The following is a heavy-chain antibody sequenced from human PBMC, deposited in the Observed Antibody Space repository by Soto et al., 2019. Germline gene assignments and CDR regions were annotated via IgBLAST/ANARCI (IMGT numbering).Heavy chain of an antibody. CDR3: ARQEPDYYYYYGMDV. CDR1: GYSFTTYW. V-gene: IGHV5-10-1*01. Sequence: GESLKISCKGSGYSFTTYWISWVRQMPGKGLEWMGRIDPSDSYTKYSPSFQGHVTISADRSISTAYLQWSSLKASDTAMYYCARQEPDYYYYYGMDVWGQGTTVTVSS. CDR2: IDPSDSYT. D-gene: IGHD1-1*01. J-gene: IGHJ6*02.